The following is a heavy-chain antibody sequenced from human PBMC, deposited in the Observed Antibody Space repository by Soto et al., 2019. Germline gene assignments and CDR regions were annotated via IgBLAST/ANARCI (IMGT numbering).Heavy chain of an antibody. CDR3: TRGMYGAY. V-gene: IGHV1-18*01. CDR1: GYAFTTYG. Sequence: QVHLVQSVAEVKKPGASVKVSCKGSGYAFTTYGITWVRQAPGQGLEWMGWISAHNGNTNYAQKLQGRVTVTRDTSTSTAYMELRSLRSDDTAVYYCTRGMYGAYWGQGALVNVSS. D-gene: IGHD3-10*02. CDR2: ISAHNGNT. J-gene: IGHJ4*02.